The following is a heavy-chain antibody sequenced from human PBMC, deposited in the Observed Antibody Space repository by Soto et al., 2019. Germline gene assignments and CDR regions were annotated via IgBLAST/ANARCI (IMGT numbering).Heavy chain of an antibody. CDR2: IYYSGST. V-gene: IGHV4-59*01. J-gene: IGHJ6*03. CDR3: ARRMTTVRPYYYYYMDV. CDR1: GGSISSYY. Sequence: SEPLSLTCTVSGGSISSYYWSWIRQPPGKGLEWIGYIYYSGSTNYNPSLQSRVTISVDTSKNQFSLKLSSVTAADTAVYYCARRMTTVRPYYYYYMDVWGKGTTVTVSS. D-gene: IGHD4-4*01.